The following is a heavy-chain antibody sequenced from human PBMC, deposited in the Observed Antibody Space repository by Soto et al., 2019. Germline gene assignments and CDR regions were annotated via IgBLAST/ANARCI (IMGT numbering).Heavy chain of an antibody. D-gene: IGHD5-18*01. J-gene: IGHJ4*02. CDR1: GFTFSSYG. V-gene: IGHV3-30*03. CDR2: SYDGGLQ. Sequence: QAQLVESGGGVVQPGRSLRLSCAASGFTFSSYGMHWVRQAPGTGLEWVAVSYDGGLQHYADSVKGRFTISRDNSKNMVLLQMNSLRAEDTAVYYCVSDRGYGHASVPYSWGQGTLVSVSS. CDR3: VSDRGYGHASVPYS.